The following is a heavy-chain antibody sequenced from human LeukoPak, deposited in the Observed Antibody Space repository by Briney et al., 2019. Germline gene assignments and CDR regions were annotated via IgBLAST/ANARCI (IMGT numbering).Heavy chain of an antibody. J-gene: IGHJ6*03. CDR1: GYTFTGYY. Sequence: GSSVKVSCKTSGYTFTGYYMHWVRQAPGQGLEWMEWINSNSGGTNYAQKFQGRVTMTRDTSISTASLEPRRLRSDDTALYYCARATGSVDYYYMDVWGKGTTVTVSS. V-gene: IGHV1-2*02. CDR3: ARATGSVDYYYMDV. D-gene: IGHD1-1*01. CDR2: INSNSGGT.